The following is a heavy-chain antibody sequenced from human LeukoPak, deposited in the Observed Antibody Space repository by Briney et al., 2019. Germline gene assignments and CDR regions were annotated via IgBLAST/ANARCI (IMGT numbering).Heavy chain of an antibody. CDR1: GFTFTSYA. V-gene: IGHV3-23*01. J-gene: IGHJ5*02. D-gene: IGHD6-13*01. Sequence: GGSLRLSCAASGFTFTSYAMSWVRQAPGKGLEWVSAISGSGGSTYYADSVKGRFAISRDNSKNTLYLQMNSLRAEDTAVYYCAKPRPSYSSSWYDHWGQGTLVTVSS. CDR3: AKPRPSYSSSWYDH. CDR2: ISGSGGST.